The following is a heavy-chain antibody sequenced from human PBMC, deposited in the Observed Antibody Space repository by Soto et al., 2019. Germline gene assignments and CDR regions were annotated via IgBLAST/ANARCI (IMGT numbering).Heavy chain of an antibody. CDR1: GFTFSSYW. CDR3: ARVLGYSSSWFPSQLKPGGFDP. J-gene: IGHJ5*02. CDR2: IKQDGSEK. D-gene: IGHD6-13*01. V-gene: IGHV3-7*03. Sequence: GGSLRLSCAASGFTFSSYWMSWVRQAPGKGLEWVANIKQDGSEKYYVDSVKGRFTISRDNAKNSLYLQMNSLRAEDTAVYYCARVLGYSSSWFPSQLKPGGFDPWGQQTLVTVSS.